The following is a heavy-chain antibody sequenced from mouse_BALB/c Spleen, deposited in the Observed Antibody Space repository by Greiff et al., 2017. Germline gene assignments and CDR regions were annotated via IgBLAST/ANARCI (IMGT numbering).Heavy chain of an antibody. CDR3: ARVEVKWFAY. Sequence: EVMLVESGGGLVKPGGSLKLSCAASGFTFSSYAMSWVRQSPEKRLEWVAEISSGGSYTYYPDTVTGRFTISRDNAKNTLYLEMSSLRSEDTAMYYCARVEVKWFAYWGQGTLVTVSA. V-gene: IGHV5-9-4*01. CDR1: GFTFSSYA. J-gene: IGHJ3*01. CDR2: ISSGGSYT. D-gene: IGHD2-2*01.